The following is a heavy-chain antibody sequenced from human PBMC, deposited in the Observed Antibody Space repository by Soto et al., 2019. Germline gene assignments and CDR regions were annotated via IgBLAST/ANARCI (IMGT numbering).Heavy chain of an antibody. CDR2: ISGSGGST. D-gene: IGHD7-27*01. J-gene: IGHJ3*02. CDR1: GFTFSSYA. CDR3: AKGPGDMEAFDI. V-gene: IGHV3-23*01. Sequence: PGGSLRLSCAASGFTFSSYAMSWVRQAPGKGLEWVSAISGSGGSTYYAASVKGRFTISRDNSKNTLYLQMNSLRAEDTAVYYCAKGPGDMEAFDIWGQGTMVTVSS.